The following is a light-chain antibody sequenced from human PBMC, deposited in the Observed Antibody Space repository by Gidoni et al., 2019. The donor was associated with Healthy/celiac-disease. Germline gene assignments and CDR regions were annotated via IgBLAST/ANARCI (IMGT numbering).Light chain of an antibody. V-gene: IGKV1-39*01. CDR3: QQSCSTPRT. CDR1: QSISRY. J-gene: IGKJ4*01. Sequence: IQITQSPSSLSASAGDRVTIPCRASQSISRYLNWYQQKPGKAPKLLIYAASSLQSGVPSRFSGSGSGTDFTLTISSLEPEDFATYYCQQSCSTPRTFGGXTKVEIK. CDR2: AAS.